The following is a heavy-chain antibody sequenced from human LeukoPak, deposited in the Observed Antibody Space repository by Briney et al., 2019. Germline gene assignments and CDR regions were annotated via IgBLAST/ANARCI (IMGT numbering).Heavy chain of an antibody. Sequence: GGSLRLSCAASGFTFSSYGMHWVRQAPGKGLEWVAVIRYDGSNKYYGDSVKGRFTISRDNSKNTLYLQMNSLRAEPTAVYHCAKVLSAVLRGVITFEDYSGQGTLVTVSS. CDR1: GFTFSSYG. V-gene: IGHV3-30*02. CDR3: AKVLSAVLRGVITFEDY. D-gene: IGHD3-10*01. CDR2: IRYDGSNK. J-gene: IGHJ4*02.